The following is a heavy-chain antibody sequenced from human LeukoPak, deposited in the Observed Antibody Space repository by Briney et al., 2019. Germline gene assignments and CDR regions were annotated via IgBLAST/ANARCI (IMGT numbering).Heavy chain of an antibody. D-gene: IGHD2-21*02. Sequence: GGSLRLSCAASGFTFSSYSMNWVRQAPGKGLEWVSYISSSGSTIYYADSVKGRFTISRDNAKNSLYLQMNSLRAEDTAVYYCARKRTLAYCGGDCYGNAFDIWGQGTMVTVSS. V-gene: IGHV3-48*01. J-gene: IGHJ3*02. CDR2: ISSSGSTI. CDR3: ARKRTLAYCGGDCYGNAFDI. CDR1: GFTFSSYS.